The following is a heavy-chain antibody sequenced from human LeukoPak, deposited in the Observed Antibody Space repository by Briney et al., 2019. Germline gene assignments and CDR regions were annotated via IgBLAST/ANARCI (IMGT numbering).Heavy chain of an antibody. V-gene: IGHV3-33*01. CDR2: IWYDGTSK. J-gene: IGHJ4*02. D-gene: IGHD6-13*01. CDR1: GFSLSAYG. Sequence: GGSLRLSCAASGFSLSAYGVHWVRQAPGKGLEWVAVIWYDGTSKDYADSVKGRFTFSRDNSKNTLYLQMNSLTVEDTAVYYCARSQSSSLIDYWGQGALVTVSS. CDR3: ARSQSSSLIDY.